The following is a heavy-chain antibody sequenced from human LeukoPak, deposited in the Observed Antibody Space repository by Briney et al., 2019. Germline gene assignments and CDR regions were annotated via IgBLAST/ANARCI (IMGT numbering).Heavy chain of an antibody. D-gene: IGHD3-10*01. CDR1: GGSISSGDYY. V-gene: IGHV4-30-4*01. CDR2: IYYSGST. CDR3: ARESSESGRYFDL. Sequence: SQTLSLTCTVSGGSISSGDYYWSWIRQPPGTGLEWIGYIYYSGSTYYNPSLKSRVTISVDTSKNQFSLKLSSVTAADTAVYYCARESSESGRYFDLWGRGTLVTVSS. J-gene: IGHJ2*01.